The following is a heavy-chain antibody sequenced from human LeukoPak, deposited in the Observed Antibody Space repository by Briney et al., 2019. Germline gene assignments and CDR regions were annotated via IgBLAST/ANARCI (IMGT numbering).Heavy chain of an antibody. CDR1: GGSFSGYY. CDR2: INHSGST. J-gene: IGHJ5*02. CDR3: ARDIGIAARPSWFDP. Sequence: PSETLSLTCAVYGGSFSGYYWSWIRQPPGKGLEWIGEINHSGSTNYNPSLKSRVTISVDTSKNQFSLKLSSVTAADTAVYYCARDIGIAARPSWFDPWGQGTLVTVSS. D-gene: IGHD6-6*01. V-gene: IGHV4-34*01.